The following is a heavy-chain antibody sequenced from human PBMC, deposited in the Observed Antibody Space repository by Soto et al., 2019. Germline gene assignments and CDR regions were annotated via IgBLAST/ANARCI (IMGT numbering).Heavy chain of an antibody. J-gene: IGHJ5*02. CDR1: GGSFSGYY. V-gene: IGHV4-34*01. Sequence: QVQLQQWGAGLLKPSETLSLTCAVYGGSFSGYYWSWIRQPPGKGLEWIGEINHSGSTNYNPSLRSRVTLSVDSSKNQFALKLRSVTAADTAVYYCAREAWLSWFDPWGQGTLVTVSS. D-gene: IGHD3-10*01. CDR3: AREAWLSWFDP. CDR2: INHSGST.